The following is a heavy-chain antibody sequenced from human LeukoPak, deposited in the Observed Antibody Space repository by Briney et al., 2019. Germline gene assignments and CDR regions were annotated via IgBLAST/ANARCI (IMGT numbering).Heavy chain of an antibody. CDR1: GGTFSSYA. Sequence: ASVKVSCKASGGTFSSYAISWVRQAPGQGLAWMGGIIPIFGTANYAQKFQGRVTITTDESTSTAYMELSSLRSEDTAVYYCARDLARETDYYYYYMDVWGKGTTVTVSS. CDR3: ARDLARETDYYYYYMDV. CDR2: IIPIFGTA. D-gene: IGHD1-14*01. J-gene: IGHJ6*03. V-gene: IGHV1-69*05.